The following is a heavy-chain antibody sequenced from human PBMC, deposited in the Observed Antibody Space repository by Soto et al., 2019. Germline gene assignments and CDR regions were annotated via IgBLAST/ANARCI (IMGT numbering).Heavy chain of an antibody. CDR1: GGSFSNYY. V-gene: IGHV4-34*01. J-gene: IGHJ6*02. D-gene: IGHD3-10*01. CDR3: ASGYGSGTNRYYYYGMDV. CDR2: IKHSGST. Sequence: ETLSLTCAVFGGSFSNYYLTWVRQPPWKGLEWIGEIKHSGSTNYSPSPKRRDTISVDTSKNLFSLKLSSVTAADTAVYYCASGYGSGTNRYYYYGMDVWGQGTTVTVSS.